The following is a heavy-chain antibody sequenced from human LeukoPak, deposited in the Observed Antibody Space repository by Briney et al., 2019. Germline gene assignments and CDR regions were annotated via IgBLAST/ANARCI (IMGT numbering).Heavy chain of an antibody. Sequence: ASVKVSCKASGYTFTGFYMHWVRQAPGQGLEWMGWINPNSGGTNYAQKFQGRVTMTRDTSINTAYMELSSLRSDDTAAFYCARAHLIAAPGYNWFDPWGQGTLVTVSS. J-gene: IGHJ5*02. D-gene: IGHD6-13*01. CDR2: INPNSGGT. CDR1: GYTFTGFY. CDR3: ARAHLIAAPGYNWFDP. V-gene: IGHV1-2*02.